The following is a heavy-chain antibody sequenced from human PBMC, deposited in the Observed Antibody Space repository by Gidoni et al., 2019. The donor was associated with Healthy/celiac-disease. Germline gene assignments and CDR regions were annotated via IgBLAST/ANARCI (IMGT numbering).Heavy chain of an antibody. D-gene: IGHD3-10*01. J-gene: IGHJ3*02. CDR2: INHSGTT. CDR3: ARGVRGSRSAFDI. Sequence: QVQLQQWGAGLLKHSETLSLTCAVEGGSFSSYYWSWIRQPPGKGLEWIGEINHSGTTNYNPSLKSRVTISVDTSKNQFSLKLSSVTAADTAVYYCARGVRGSRSAFDIWGQGTMVTVSS. V-gene: IGHV4-34*01. CDR1: GGSFSSYY.